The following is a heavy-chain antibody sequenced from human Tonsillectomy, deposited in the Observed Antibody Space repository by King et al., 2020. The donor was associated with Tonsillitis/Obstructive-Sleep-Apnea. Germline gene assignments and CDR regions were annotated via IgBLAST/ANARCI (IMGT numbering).Heavy chain of an antibody. Sequence: VQLVESGGGLVKPGGSLRLSCAASGFTFSNAWMSWVRQAPGKGPEWVGRIKSKSKGETTDYTAPVLGRFTISRDDSKNTLFLQMNSLKTEDTAVYYCATDWGSGTYYVRAFDVWGLGTMVTVSS. CDR3: ATDWGSGTYYVRAFDV. V-gene: IGHV3-15*01. CDR1: GFTFSNAW. J-gene: IGHJ3*01. CDR2: IKSKSKGETT. D-gene: IGHD1-26*01.